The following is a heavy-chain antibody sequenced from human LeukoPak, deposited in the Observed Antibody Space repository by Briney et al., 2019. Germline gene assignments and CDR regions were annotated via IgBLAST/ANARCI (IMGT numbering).Heavy chain of an antibody. Sequence: GGSLRLSCAASGFTFSSYAMSWVRQAPGKGLEWVSAISGSGGSTYYADSVKGRFTISRENSKNTLYVQMNSLRAEDTAVYYCAKVGDGHCSSTSCYGWFDPWGQGTLVTVSS. J-gene: IGHJ5*02. D-gene: IGHD2-2*01. CDR2: ISGSGGST. CDR1: GFTFSSYA. CDR3: AKVGDGHCSSTSCYGWFDP. V-gene: IGHV3-23*01.